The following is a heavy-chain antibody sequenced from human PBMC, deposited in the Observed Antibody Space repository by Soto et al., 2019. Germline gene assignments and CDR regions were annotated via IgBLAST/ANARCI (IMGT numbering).Heavy chain of an antibody. CDR1: GGGFTFSTSA. D-gene: IGHD1-7*01. CDR2: ISGSGGST. CDR3: ANTGTTFAPMDY. J-gene: IGHJ4*02. Sequence: PGGSLRLSCAASGGGFTFSTSAMSWVHQAPWKGLEWVSAISGSGGSTYYADSVKGRFTISRDNSKNTLYLQMNSLRAEDTAVYYCANTGTTFAPMDYWGQGTLVTVSS. V-gene: IGHV3-23*01.